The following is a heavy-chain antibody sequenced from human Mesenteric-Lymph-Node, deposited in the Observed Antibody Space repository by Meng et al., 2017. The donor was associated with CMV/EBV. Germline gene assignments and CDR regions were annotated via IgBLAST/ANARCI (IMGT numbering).Heavy chain of an antibody. CDR3: VRVRYSSTTCYYGAFDI. Sequence: GESLKISCAASGFTFSDHYMDWVRQAPGKGLEWLGRTRNKANSYSTKYSASVKGRFTISRDESKNSLFLQMDSLKTEDTAVYYCVRVRYSSTTCYYGAFDIWGQGTMVTVSS. CDR2: TRNKANSYST. J-gene: IGHJ3*02. V-gene: IGHV3-72*01. CDR1: GFTFSDHY. D-gene: IGHD2-2*01.